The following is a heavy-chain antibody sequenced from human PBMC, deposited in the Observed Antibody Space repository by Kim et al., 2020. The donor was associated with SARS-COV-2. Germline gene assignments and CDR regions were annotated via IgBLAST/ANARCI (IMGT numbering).Heavy chain of an antibody. J-gene: IGHJ6*02. CDR2: INHRGST. V-gene: IGHV4-34*01. CDR3: ARSLRGVIIFRRAVSGMDD. CDR1: GGSFSGYY. Sequence: SETLSLTCAVYGGSFSGYYWSWIRQPPGKGLEWIGEINHRGSTNYNPSLKSRVTISVDTSKNQFSLKLSSVTAADTAVYYCARSLRGVIIFRRAVSGMDDWGQGTTVTVSS. D-gene: IGHD3-10*01.